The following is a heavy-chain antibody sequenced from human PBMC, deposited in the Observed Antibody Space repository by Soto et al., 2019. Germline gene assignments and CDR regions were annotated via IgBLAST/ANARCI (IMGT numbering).Heavy chain of an antibody. CDR1: GFSVSNSK. V-gene: IGHV3-33*01. CDR3: ARDGSGPQVRYFDL. CDR2: IWYDGSKK. Sequence: XESLTLACAASGFSVSNSKMHWVRKAPGRGLDWVAMIWYDGSKKYYADSVKGRFTISRDNSKNALFLEMNTLRAEDTAVYYCARDGSGPQVRYFDLWGRGTLVTVSS. J-gene: IGHJ2*01. D-gene: IGHD3-3*01.